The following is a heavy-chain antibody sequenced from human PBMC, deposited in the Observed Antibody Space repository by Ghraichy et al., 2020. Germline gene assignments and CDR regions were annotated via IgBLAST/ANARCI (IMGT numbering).Heavy chain of an antibody. CDR2: IYYSGST. J-gene: IGHJ3*02. CDR3: ARAGGEMATIQAFDI. D-gene: IGHD5-24*01. V-gene: IGHV4-59*01. Sequence: SETLSLTCTVSGGSISSYYWSWIRQPPGKGLEWIGYIYYSGSTNYNPSLKSRVTISVDTSKNQFSLKLSSVTAADTAVYYCARAGGEMATIQAFDIWGQGTMVTVSS. CDR1: GGSISSYY.